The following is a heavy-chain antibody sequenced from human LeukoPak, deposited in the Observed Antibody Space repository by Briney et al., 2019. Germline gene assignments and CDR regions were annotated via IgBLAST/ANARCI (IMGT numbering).Heavy chain of an antibody. V-gene: IGHV3-23*01. CDR3: AKGPYDYVWGSYRPETYNWFDP. J-gene: IGHJ5*02. Sequence: GGSMRLSCAASGFTFSSYAMSWVRQAPGKGLEWVSAISGSGGSTYYADSVKGRFTISRDNSENTLYLQMNSLRAEDTAVYYCAKGPYDYVWGSYRPETYNWFDPWGQGTLVTVSS. D-gene: IGHD3-16*02. CDR2: ISGSGGST. CDR1: GFTFSSYA.